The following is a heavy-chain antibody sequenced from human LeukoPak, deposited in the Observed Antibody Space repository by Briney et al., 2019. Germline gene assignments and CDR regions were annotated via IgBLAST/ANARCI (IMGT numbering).Heavy chain of an antibody. J-gene: IGHJ4*02. CDR2: INPNSGGT. CDR3: ARGGSYGPVDY. V-gene: IGHV1-2*02. Sequence: ASVKVSCKASGYTFTGYYMHWVRQAPGQGLEWMGWINPNSGGTNYAQKFQGSVTMTRDTSISTGYMEVSRLRSDDTALYYCARGGSYGPVDYWGQGTLVTVPS. CDR1: GYTFTGYY. D-gene: IGHD3-16*01.